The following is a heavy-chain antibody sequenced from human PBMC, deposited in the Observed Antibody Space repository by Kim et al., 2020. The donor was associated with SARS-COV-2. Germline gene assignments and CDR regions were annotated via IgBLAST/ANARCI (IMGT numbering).Heavy chain of an antibody. CDR1: GFTFSSYS. J-gene: IGHJ6*02. Sequence: GGSLRLSCAASGFTFSSYSMNWVRQAPGKGLEWVSYISSSSSTIYYADSVKGRFTISRDNAKNSLYLQMNSLRDEDTAVYYCARDENGGWYFSSYYYYGMDVWGQGTTVTVSS. CDR2: ISSSSSTI. D-gene: IGHD6-19*01. V-gene: IGHV3-48*02. CDR3: ARDENGGWYFSSYYYYGMDV.